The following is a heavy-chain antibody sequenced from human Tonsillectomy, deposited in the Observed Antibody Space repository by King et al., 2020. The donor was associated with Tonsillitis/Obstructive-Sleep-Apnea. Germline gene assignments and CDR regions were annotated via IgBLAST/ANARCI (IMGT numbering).Heavy chain of an antibody. D-gene: IGHD1-26*01. V-gene: IGHV4-59*01. CDR1: GGSINSYY. CDR2: IYYSGST. Sequence: QLQESGPGLVKPSETLSLTCTVSGGSINSYYWSWIRQPPGKGLEWIGYIYYSGSTNYNPSLKSRVTISVDTSKNQFSLRLSSVTAADTAVYYCARSVGATSYYYFGMDVWGQGTTVTVSS. CDR3: ARSVGATSYYYFGMDV. J-gene: IGHJ6*02.